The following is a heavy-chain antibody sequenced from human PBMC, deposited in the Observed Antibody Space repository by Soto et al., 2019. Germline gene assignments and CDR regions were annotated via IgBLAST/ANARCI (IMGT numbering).Heavy chain of an antibody. D-gene: IGHD2-15*01. CDR2: INHSGST. CDR1: GGSFSGYY. J-gene: IGHJ5*02. Sequence: QVQLQQWGAGLLKPSETLSLTCAVYGGSFSGYYWSWIRQPPGKGLEWIGEINHSGSTNYTPSLKSHVTKSVEPSKNQFSLKLSSVTAADTAVYYCARGGYCSGGSCYGLRFDPWGQGTLVTVSS. CDR3: ARGGYCSGGSCYGLRFDP. V-gene: IGHV4-34*01.